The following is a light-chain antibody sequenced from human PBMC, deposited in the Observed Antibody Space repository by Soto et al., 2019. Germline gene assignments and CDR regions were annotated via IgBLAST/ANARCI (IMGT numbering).Light chain of an antibody. CDR1: QSVSSSY. Sequence: EIVLTQSPGTLSLSPGERATLSCRASQSVSSSYLAWYQQKPGQAPRLLIYGASSRATGIPDRFSGSGSGTDFTLTISRLEPEDFAVYYCQQYCSSPPLTFGGGTKVDIK. J-gene: IGKJ4*01. CDR3: QQYCSSPPLT. CDR2: GAS. V-gene: IGKV3-20*01.